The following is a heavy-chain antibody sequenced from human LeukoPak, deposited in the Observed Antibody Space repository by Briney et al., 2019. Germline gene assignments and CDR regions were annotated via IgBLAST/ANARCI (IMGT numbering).Heavy chain of an antibody. J-gene: IGHJ4*02. CDR3: AKVGYSSGWYAQYYFDY. D-gene: IGHD6-19*01. CDR2: ISGSGGST. CDR1: GFTFSSYA. V-gene: IGHV3-23*01. Sequence: GGSLRLSCAASGFTFSSYAMSWVRQAPGKGLEWVSAISGSGGSTYYADSVKGRFTISRDNSKNTLYLQMNSPRAEGTAVYYCAKVGYSSGWYAQYYFDYWGQGTLVTVSP.